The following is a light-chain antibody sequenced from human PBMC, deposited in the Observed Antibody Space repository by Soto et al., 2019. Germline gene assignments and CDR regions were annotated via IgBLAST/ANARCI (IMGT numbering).Light chain of an antibody. V-gene: IGKV3D-15*01. CDR2: GAS. CDR1: QSVSSN. J-gene: IGKJ4*01. Sequence: EVVMTQSPDTLSVSPGETATLSCRASQSVSSNLAWYQQKPGQAPRLLIYGASTRATGIPDRFSGSGSGTDFTLTISGLEPEDFAFYYCQQYDVTPPNTFGGGTKVDIK. CDR3: QQYDVTPPNT.